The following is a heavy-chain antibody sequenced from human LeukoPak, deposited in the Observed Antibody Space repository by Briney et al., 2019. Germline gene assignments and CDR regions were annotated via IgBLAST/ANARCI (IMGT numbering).Heavy chain of an antibody. D-gene: IGHD2-2*01. CDR3: ASLWPYQLSAFDI. Sequence: SETLSLTCAVYGGSFSGYYWSWIRQPPGKGLQWIGEINHSGSTNYNPSLKSRVTISVDTSKNQFSLKLSSVTAADTAVYYCASLWPYQLSAFDIWGQGTMVTVSS. CDR2: INHSGST. CDR1: GGSFSGYY. J-gene: IGHJ3*02. V-gene: IGHV4-34*01.